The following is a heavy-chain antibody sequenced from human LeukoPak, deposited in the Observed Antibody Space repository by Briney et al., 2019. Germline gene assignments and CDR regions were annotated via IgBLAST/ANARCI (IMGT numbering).Heavy chain of an antibody. Sequence: GGSLSLSCAASGFTVSSNYMSWVRQAPGKGLEWVSVIHSGGDTYYADSVKGRFTISRDNSKNTLYLQMNSLRAEDTAVYYCARDFPLVEDYFYCYYMDVWGKGTTVTVSS. J-gene: IGHJ6*03. CDR1: GFTVSSNY. CDR2: IHSGGDT. D-gene: IGHD1-26*01. V-gene: IGHV3-53*01. CDR3: ARDFPLVEDYFYCYYMDV.